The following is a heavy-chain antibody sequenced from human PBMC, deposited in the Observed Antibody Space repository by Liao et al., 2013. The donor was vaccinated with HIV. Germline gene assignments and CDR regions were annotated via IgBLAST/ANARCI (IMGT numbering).Heavy chain of an antibody. V-gene: IGHV4-34*01. Sequence: QVQLQQWGAGLVKPSETLSLTCTVSGGSISSYYWSWIRQPPGKGLEWIGEINHSGSTNYNPSLKSRVTISVDTSKNQFSLKLSSVTAADTAVYYCARARLEWLFKGPAQHYFDYWGQGILVSVSS. D-gene: IGHD3-3*01. CDR1: GGSISSYY. CDR2: INHSGST. J-gene: IGHJ4*02. CDR3: ARARLEWLFKGPAQHYFDY.